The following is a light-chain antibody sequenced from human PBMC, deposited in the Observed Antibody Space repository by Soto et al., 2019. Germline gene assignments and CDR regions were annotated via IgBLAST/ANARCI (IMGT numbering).Light chain of an antibody. Sequence: QSVLTQPPSASGIPGQRVTISCSGSSSNIGSSYVYWYQQLPGTAPKLLVYRNNQRTSGVPDRFSGSKSGTSASLAISGLRSEDEADYYCAAWDDSLSGHVVFGGGTQLTVL. CDR3: AAWDDSLSGHVV. J-gene: IGLJ2*01. V-gene: IGLV1-47*01. CDR1: SSNIGSSY. CDR2: RNN.